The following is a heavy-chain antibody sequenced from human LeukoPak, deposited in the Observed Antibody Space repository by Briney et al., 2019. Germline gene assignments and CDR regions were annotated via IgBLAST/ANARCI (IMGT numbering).Heavy chain of an antibody. Sequence: PGGSLRLSCAASGFTFSIYWMHWVRQAPGKGLVWVSRINSDGSTTSYVDSVKGRFTISRDNSKNTLYLQMNSLRAEDTAVYYCAKDMRLRRVAGAFDIWGQGTMVTVSS. J-gene: IGHJ3*02. CDR3: AKDMRLRRVAGAFDI. D-gene: IGHD2-2*01. CDR2: INSDGSTT. V-gene: IGHV3-74*01. CDR1: GFTFSIYW.